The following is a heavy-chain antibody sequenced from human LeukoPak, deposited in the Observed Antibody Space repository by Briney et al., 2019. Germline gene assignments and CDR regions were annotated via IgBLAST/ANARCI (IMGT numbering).Heavy chain of an antibody. Sequence: SETLSLTCTVSGGSISSYYWSWIRQPAGKGLEWIGRIYTSGSTNYNPSLKSRVTMSVDTSKNQFSLKLSSVTAADTAVYYCARDQDSRKYSYGSPYYYYYMDVWGKGTTVTVSS. J-gene: IGHJ6*03. CDR1: GGSISSYY. CDR3: ARDQDSRKYSYGSPYYYYYMDV. V-gene: IGHV4-4*07. CDR2: IYTSGST. D-gene: IGHD5-18*01.